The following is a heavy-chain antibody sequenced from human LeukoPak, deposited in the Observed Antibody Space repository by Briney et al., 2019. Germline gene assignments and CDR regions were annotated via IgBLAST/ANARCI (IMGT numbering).Heavy chain of an antibody. Sequence: AGGSLRLSCAASGFTVSSNYMSWVRQAPGKGLEWVSVIYSGGSTYHADSVKGRFTISRDNSKNTLYLQMNSLRAEDTAVYYCARGSGGYYDSGRRYYYGMDVWGQGITVTVSS. D-gene: IGHD3-22*01. V-gene: IGHV3-66*01. CDR1: GFTVSSNY. CDR3: ARGSGGYYDSGRRYYYGMDV. CDR2: IYSGGST. J-gene: IGHJ6*02.